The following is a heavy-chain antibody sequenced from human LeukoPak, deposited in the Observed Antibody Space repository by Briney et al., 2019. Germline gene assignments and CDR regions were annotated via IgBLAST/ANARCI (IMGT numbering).Heavy chain of an antibody. V-gene: IGHV4-34*01. J-gene: IGHJ4*02. D-gene: IGHD3-9*01. CDR3: ARARYDILSYFDY. CDR1: GGSFSGYY. Sequence: PSETLSLTCAVYGGSFSGYYWSWIRQPPGKGLEWIGEINHSGSTNYNPSLKSRVTISVDTSKNQFSLKLSSVAAADAAVYYCARARYDILSYFDYWGQGTLVTVSS. CDR2: INHSGST.